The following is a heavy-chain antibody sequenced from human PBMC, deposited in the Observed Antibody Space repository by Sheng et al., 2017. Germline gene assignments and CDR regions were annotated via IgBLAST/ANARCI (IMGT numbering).Heavy chain of an antibody. D-gene: IGHD2-15*01. V-gene: IGHV3-74*01. J-gene: IGHJ3*02. CDR2: VNGDGTIT. CDR3: VRLGFCGGGTCYSLGTFDI. Sequence: QLVQSGGELIQPGGSLRLSCAASGFTFSDAWMHWVRQVPGKGLEWVSRVNGDGTITNYADSVKGRFTISRDNAKNTLYLQMNSLRVEDTAVFYCVRLGFCGGGTCYSLGTFDIWGQGTTVTVSS. CDR1: GFTFSDAW.